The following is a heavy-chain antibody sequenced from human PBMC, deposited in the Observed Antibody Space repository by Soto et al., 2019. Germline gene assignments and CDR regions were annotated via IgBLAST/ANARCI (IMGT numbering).Heavy chain of an antibody. V-gene: IGHV1-18*01. Sequence: QVQLVQSGAEVKKPGASVKVSCKASGYTFTSYGISWVRQAPGQGREWMGWISAYNGNTNYAQKLQGRVTMTTDTSTSTAYMELRSLRSDDTAVYYCARDLYLIAAAAPVGFDPWGQGTLVTVSS. CDR2: ISAYNGNT. CDR1: GYTFTSYG. D-gene: IGHD6-13*01. J-gene: IGHJ5*02. CDR3: ARDLYLIAAAAPVGFDP.